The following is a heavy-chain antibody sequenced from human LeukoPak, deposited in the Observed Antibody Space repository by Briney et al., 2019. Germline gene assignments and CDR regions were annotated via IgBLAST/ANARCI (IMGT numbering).Heavy chain of an antibody. D-gene: IGHD3-22*01. CDR1: GFTFSSYG. CDR2: MRWDGSNK. CDR3: SKSSDYYDSRGGAFDI. Sequence: GGSLRLSCAASGFTFSSYGMHSVRQAPGKGLEWEAFMRWDGSNKYYADSVKGRFTISRDNSKNTLYLQMNSLRAEDTAVYYCSKSSDYYDSRGGAFDIWGQGTMVTVSS. J-gene: IGHJ3*02. V-gene: IGHV3-30*02.